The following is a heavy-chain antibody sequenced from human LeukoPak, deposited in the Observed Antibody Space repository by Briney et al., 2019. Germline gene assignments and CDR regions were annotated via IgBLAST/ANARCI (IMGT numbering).Heavy chain of an antibody. CDR2: IWYDGSNK. Sequence: PGGSLRLSCAASGFTFSSYGMHWVRQAPGKGLEWVAVIWYDGSNKYYADSVKGRFTISRDNSKNTLYLQMNSLRVEDTAVYYCVSTDFWSGSYPMDVWGKGTTVTVSS. CDR3: VSTDFWSGSYPMDV. V-gene: IGHV3-33*01. D-gene: IGHD3-3*01. CDR1: GFTFSSYG. J-gene: IGHJ6*03.